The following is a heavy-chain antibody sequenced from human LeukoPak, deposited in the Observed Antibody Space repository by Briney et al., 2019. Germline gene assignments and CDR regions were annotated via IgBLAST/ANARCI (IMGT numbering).Heavy chain of an antibody. CDR3: ARATLYSYGLDYFDY. V-gene: IGHV4-59*01. Sequence: SETLSLTRTVSGGSISSYYWSWIRQPPGKGLEWIGYIYYSGSTNYNPSLKSRVTISVDTSKNQFSLKLSSVTAADTAVYYCARATLYSYGLDYFDYWGQGTLVTVSS. CDR2: IYYSGST. CDR1: GGSISSYY. D-gene: IGHD5-18*01. J-gene: IGHJ4*02.